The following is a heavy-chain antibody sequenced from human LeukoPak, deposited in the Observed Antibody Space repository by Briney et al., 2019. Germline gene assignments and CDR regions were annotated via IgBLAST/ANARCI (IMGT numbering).Heavy chain of an antibody. V-gene: IGHV3-21*01. J-gene: IGHJ4*02. CDR3: ASPITMVRGVTFDY. D-gene: IGHD3-10*01. CDR2: ISSSSSYI. Sequence: GGSLRLSCAASGFTFSKYWMSWIRQAPGKGLEWVSSISSSSSYIYYADSVKGRFTISRDNAKNSLYLQMNSLRAEDTAVYYCASPITMVRGVTFDYWGQGTLVTVSS. CDR1: GFTFSKYW.